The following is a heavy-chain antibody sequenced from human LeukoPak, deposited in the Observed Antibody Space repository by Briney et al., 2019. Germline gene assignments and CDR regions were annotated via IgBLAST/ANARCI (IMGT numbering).Heavy chain of an antibody. Sequence: ASVRVSCKASGYTFSNFGITWVRQAPGQGLECMGWISSYNGNTKYAQKLQDRVTMTTDTSTSTAYMELRSLRPDDTATYYCARRLGTLDVWGEGTMVTVSS. CDR2: ISSYNGNT. V-gene: IGHV1-18*01. CDR3: ARRLGTLDV. CDR1: GYTFSNFG. D-gene: IGHD1-1*01. J-gene: IGHJ6*04.